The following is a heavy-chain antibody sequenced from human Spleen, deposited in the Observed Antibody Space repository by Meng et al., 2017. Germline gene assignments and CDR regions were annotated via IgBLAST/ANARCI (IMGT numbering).Heavy chain of an antibody. CDR3: ARGSFTSGWGI. V-gene: IGHV4-39*07. D-gene: IGHD6-19*01. CDR2: IYYSGST. Sequence: QLQLQESGPGLVKPSETLSLTCTVSGGSISGSSYYWGWIRQPPGKGLEWIGSIYYSGSTYYNPSLKSRVTISVDTSKNQFSLTVNSVTAADTAVYYCARGSFTSGWGIWGQGTLVTVSS. CDR1: GGSISGSSYY. J-gene: IGHJ4*02.